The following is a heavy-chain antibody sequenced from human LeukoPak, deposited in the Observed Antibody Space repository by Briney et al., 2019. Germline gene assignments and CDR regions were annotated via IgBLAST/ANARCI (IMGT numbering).Heavy chain of an antibody. CDR3: ARTSSSWYGMGSFDY. CDR1: GSSITSGYY. CDR2: IYHGGTT. J-gene: IGHJ4*02. V-gene: IGHV4-38-2*01. D-gene: IGHD6-13*01. Sequence: PSETLSLTCAVSGSSITSGYYWGWIRQPPGKGLEWIGSIYHGGTTYYNPSLKSRVTISVDTSKNQFSLKLSSVTAADTAVYYCARTSSSWYGMGSFDYWGQGTLVTVSS.